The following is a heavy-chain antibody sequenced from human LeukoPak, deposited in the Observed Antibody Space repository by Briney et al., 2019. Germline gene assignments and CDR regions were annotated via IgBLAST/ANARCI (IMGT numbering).Heavy chain of an antibody. Sequence: ASVKVSCKDSGYTFTSYDINWVRQAPGQGLEWMGWMNPNSGNTGYAQKFQGRVTMTRNTSISTAYMELSSLRSEDTAVYYCAREYGSGSHYYYYMDVWGKGTTVTVSS. CDR3: AREYGSGSHYYYYMDV. CDR2: MNPNSGNT. D-gene: IGHD3-10*01. J-gene: IGHJ6*03. CDR1: GYTFTSYD. V-gene: IGHV1-8*01.